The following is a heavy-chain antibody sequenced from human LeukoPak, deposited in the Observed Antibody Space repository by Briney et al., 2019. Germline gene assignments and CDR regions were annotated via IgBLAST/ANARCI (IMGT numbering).Heavy chain of an antibody. CDR1: GGSISSYY. J-gene: IGHJ4*02. D-gene: IGHD5-24*01. CDR2: IYYSGST. CDR3: ARESRDVETEGFDY. Sequence: SETLSLTCTVSGGSISSYYWSWIRQPPGKGLEWIGYIYYSGSTKYNPSLKSRVTISVDASKKQFSLRLSSVTAADTAVYYCARESRDVETEGFDYWGQGTLVTVSS. V-gene: IGHV4-59*01.